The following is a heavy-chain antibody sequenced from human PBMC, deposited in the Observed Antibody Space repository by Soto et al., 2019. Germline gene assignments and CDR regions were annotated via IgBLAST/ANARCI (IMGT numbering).Heavy chain of an antibody. J-gene: IGHJ2*01. CDR3: VFFQAEDVILSTVTVSAFLLTPSSDL. Sequence: QRKGLEWVSSISGSGVSTYYADSVKGRFTSSRDNSKNTLYLQMNSLRAEDTAVYYCVFFQAEDVILSTVTVSAFLLTPSSDL. V-gene: IGHV3-23*01. D-gene: IGHD3-10*01. CDR2: ISGSGVST.